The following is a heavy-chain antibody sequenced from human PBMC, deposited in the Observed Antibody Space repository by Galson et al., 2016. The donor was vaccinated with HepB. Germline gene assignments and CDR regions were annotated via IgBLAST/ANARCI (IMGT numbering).Heavy chain of an antibody. V-gene: IGHV3-7*04. J-gene: IGHJ4*02. CDR2: IEQDGTE. D-gene: IGHD4-17*01. CDR1: GFTFSSNW. CDR3: ARGPDYGDWVDFLDC. Sequence: SLRLSCATSGFTFSSNWMSWVRQAPGKGLEWVANIEQDGTENYVDSVKGRFTISRDNAKNSLYLQMNSLRAEDTAAYYCARGPDYGDWVDFLDCWGQGTLVTVAS.